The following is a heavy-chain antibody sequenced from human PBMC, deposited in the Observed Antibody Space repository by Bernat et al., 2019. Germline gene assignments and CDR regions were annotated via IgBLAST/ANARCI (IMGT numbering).Heavy chain of an antibody. CDR3: ARVFRGSYAAYE. CDR2: VFYSGIT. D-gene: IGHD1-26*01. V-gene: IGHV4-39*02. J-gene: IGHJ4*02. Sequence: QLHLQESGPGLVKPSETLSLTCTVSGGTVSSSSYYWAWIRQSPGKGLEWIGTVFYSGITYYNPSLRSRVTISEEMSKNQFSLNRSCVTAADTAVYYGARVFRGSYAAYEWGQGPLVTVPS. CDR1: GGTVSSSSYY.